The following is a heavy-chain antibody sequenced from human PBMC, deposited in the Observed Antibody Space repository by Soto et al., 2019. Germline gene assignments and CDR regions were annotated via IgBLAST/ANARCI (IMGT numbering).Heavy chain of an antibody. V-gene: IGHV4-31*03. CDR3: AGPTSYFEY. CDR2: IFYSGTT. J-gene: IGHJ4*02. CDR1: GDSVYSRPHS. Sequence: QVQLRESGPGLLKPSQTLSLTCTVSGDSVYSRPHSWTWIRQLPDKGLEYIGYIFYSGTTYYNPSLKDRVTISLDTSKNQFYLSLTSVTAADTAEYYCAGPTSYFEYWGQGTLVNVSS.